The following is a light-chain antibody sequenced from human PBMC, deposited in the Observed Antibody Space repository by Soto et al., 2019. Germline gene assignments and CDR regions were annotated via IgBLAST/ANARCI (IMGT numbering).Light chain of an antibody. CDR3: CSYAGSYSVV. CDR2: DVT. CDR1: SSDVGGYNY. V-gene: IGLV2-11*01. Sequence: QSALTQPRSVSGSPGQSVTISCTGTSSDVGGYNYVSWYQHHPGKAPKLVIYDVTQRPSGVPDRFSGSKSGNTASLTISGLQADDEADYSCCSYAGSYSVVFGGGTKLTVL. J-gene: IGLJ2*01.